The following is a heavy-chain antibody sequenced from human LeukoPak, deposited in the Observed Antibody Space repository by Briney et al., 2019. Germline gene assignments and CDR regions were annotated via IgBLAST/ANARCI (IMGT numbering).Heavy chain of an antibody. CDR1: GVSISSSNW. V-gene: IGHV4-4*02. Sequence: PSETLSLTCAVSGVSISSSNWWSWVRQPPGQGLEWIGEIYHSGSTNYNPSLKSRVTISVDKSKNQFSLKLSSVTAADTAVYYCARDLSRAAGLDYWGQGTLVTVSS. CDR3: ARDLSRAAGLDY. D-gene: IGHD6-13*01. CDR2: IYHSGST. J-gene: IGHJ4*02.